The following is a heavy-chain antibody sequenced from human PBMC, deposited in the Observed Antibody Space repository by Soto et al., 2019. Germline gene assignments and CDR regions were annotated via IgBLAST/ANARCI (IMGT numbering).Heavy chain of an antibody. CDR3: AHRPSYCSGGSCYSGFDY. V-gene: IGHV2-5*02. J-gene: IGHJ4*02. CDR2: IYCDDDK. Sequence: QITLKESGPTLVKPTQTLTLTCTFSGFSLSTSGVGVGWIRQPPGKALEWLALIYCDDDKRYSPTLKSRLTITKDTSKNRVVLTMTNMDPVDTATYYCAHRPSYCSGGSCYSGFDYCGQGTLVTVSS. CDR1: GFSLSTSGVG. D-gene: IGHD2-15*01.